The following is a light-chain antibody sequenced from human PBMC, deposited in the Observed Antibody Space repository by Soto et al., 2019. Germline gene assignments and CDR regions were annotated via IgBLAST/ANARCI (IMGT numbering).Light chain of an antibody. Sequence: IVMTQSPSTLSVSPGERATLSCRASQSLGGSLAWYQQKPGQAPRLLIYGASTRVTGIPARFNGSGSGTDFTLTISRLEPKDFVVYYCQQYITLPHTFGQGTKVDIK. V-gene: IGKV3-15*01. CDR2: GAS. J-gene: IGKJ2*01. CDR1: QSLGGS. CDR3: QQYITLPHT.